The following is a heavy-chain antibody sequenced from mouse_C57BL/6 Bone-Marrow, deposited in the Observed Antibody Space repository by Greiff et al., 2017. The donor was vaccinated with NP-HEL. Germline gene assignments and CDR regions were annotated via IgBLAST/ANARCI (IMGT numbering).Heavy chain of an antibody. V-gene: IGHV3-6*01. D-gene: IGHD1-1*01. Sequence: EVQLQQSGPGLVKPSQSLSLTCSVTGYSITSGYYWNWIRQFPGNKLEWMGYISYDGSNNYNPSLKNRISITRDTSKNQFFLKLNSVTTEDTATYYCASRIHYYGSNYDYAMDYWGQGTSVTVSS. J-gene: IGHJ4*01. CDR2: ISYDGSN. CDR1: GYSITSGYY. CDR3: ASRIHYYGSNYDYAMDY.